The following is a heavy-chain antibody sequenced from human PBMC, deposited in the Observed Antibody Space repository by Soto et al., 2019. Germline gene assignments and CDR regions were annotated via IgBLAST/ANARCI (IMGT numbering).Heavy chain of an antibody. J-gene: IGHJ6*02. CDR3: ARDLDSITMVRGVMNYGMDV. D-gene: IGHD3-10*01. CDR1: GGSISSGDYY. Sequence: SETLSLTCTVSGGSISSGDYYWSWIRQPPGKGLEWIGYIYYSGSTYYNPSLKSRVTISVDTSKNQFSPKLSSVTAADTAVYYCARDLDSITMVRGVMNYGMDVWGQGTTVTVSS. CDR2: IYYSGST. V-gene: IGHV4-30-4*01.